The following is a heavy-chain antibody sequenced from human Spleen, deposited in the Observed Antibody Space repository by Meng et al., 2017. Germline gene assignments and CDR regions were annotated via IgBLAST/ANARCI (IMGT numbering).Heavy chain of an antibody. J-gene: IGHJ4*02. CDR2: INPKSGDT. V-gene: IGHV1-2*06. CDR3: ARDEDISAAGKLFGDY. Sequence: GAVVNTPGALGKLYSNAFVTTCPHHWQHLVPRAPGQGLEWMGRINPKSGDTHYAQRFQGRVTMTGDTSISTAYMELSGLRSDDTAMYYCARDEDISAAGKLFGDYWGQGTLVTVSS. D-gene: IGHD6-13*01. CDR1: VTTCPHHW.